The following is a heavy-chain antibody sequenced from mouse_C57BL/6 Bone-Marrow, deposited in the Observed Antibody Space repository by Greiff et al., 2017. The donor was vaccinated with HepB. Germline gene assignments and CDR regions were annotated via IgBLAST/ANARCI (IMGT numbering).Heavy chain of an antibody. D-gene: IGHD4-1*01. Sequence: EVKLMESGGGLVKPGGSLKLSCAASGFTFSDYGMHWVRQAPEKGLEWVAYISSGSSTIYYADTVKGRFTISRDKAKNTLFLQMNSLRSEDTAMYYCARLLGPVDYWGQGTTLTVSS. CDR1: GFTFSDYG. V-gene: IGHV5-17*01. J-gene: IGHJ2*01. CDR3: ARLLGPVDY. CDR2: ISSGSSTI.